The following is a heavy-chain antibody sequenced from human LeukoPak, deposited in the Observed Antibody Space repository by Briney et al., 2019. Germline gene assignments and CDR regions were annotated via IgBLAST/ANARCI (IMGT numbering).Heavy chain of an antibody. D-gene: IGHD4-17*01. V-gene: IGHV5-51*01. Sequence: RGESLKISCKGSGYSFTSYWIGWVRQIPGKGLEWMGIIYPGDSDTRYSPSFQGQVTISADRSISTAYLQWSSLKASDTTMYYWARHKRSIEYGAPRGAFDYWGQGTLVTVSS. CDR3: ARHKRSIEYGAPRGAFDY. CDR1: GYSFTSYW. CDR2: IYPGDSDT. J-gene: IGHJ4*02.